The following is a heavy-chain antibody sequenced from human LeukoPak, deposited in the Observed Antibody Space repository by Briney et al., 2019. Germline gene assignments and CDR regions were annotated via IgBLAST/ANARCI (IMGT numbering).Heavy chain of an antibody. J-gene: IGHJ1*01. V-gene: IGHV3-64*01. Sequence: PGGSLRLSCAASGFTFSSYAMHWVRQAPGKGLEYVSAISSNGGSTYYASSVKGRFTISRDNSKNTLYLQMGSLRAEDMAVYYCARSAAILEYFQHWGQGTLVTVSS. D-gene: IGHD2-2*02. CDR3: ARSAAILEYFQH. CDR1: GFTFSSYA. CDR2: ISSNGGST.